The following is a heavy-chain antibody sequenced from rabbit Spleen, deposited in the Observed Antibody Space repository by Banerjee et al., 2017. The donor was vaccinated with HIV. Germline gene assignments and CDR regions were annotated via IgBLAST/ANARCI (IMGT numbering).Heavy chain of an antibody. V-gene: IGHV1S45*01. Sequence: QEQLEESGGGLVKPEASLTLTCKASGVSFNDKDVMCWVRQAPGKGLEWITCINMVTGKSVYARGAKGRFIMSRTSSTKVTLQMASLTATDTATYFCTRPNYGIGVFSLWGQGTLVTVS. CDR2: INMVTGKS. J-gene: IGHJ4*01. CDR3: TRPNYGIGVFSL. CDR1: GVSFNDKDV. D-gene: IGHD5-1*01.